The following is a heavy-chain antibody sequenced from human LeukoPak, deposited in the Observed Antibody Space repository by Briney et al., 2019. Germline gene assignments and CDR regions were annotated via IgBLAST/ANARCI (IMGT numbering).Heavy chain of an antibody. J-gene: IGHJ4*02. CDR2: IYSGGST. V-gene: IGHV3-53*01. Sequence: PGGSLRLSCAASGFTVSSNYMSWVRQAPGKGLEWVSVIYSGGSTYYADSVKGRFTISRDNSKNTLYLQMDSLRAEDTAVYYCAKDSSADDSSGYSYYFDYWDQGTLVTVSS. D-gene: IGHD3-22*01. CDR3: AKDSSADDSSGYSYYFDY. CDR1: GFTVSSNY.